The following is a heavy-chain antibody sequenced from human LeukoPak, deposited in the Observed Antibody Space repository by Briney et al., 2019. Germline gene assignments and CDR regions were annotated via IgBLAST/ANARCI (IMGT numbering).Heavy chain of an antibody. D-gene: IGHD6-13*01. CDR1: GFTFSSYG. CDR3: AKEEGSSWLRDYYMDV. J-gene: IGHJ6*03. V-gene: IGHV3-30*02. CDR2: IRYDGSNK. Sequence: GGSLRLSCAASGFTFSSYGMHWVRQAPGKGLEWVAFIRYDGSNKYYADSAKGRFTISRDNSKNTLYLQMNSLRAEDTAVYYCAKEEGSSWLRDYYMDVWGKGTTVTVSS.